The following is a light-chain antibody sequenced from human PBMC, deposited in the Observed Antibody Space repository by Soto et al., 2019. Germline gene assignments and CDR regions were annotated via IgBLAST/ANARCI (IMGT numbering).Light chain of an antibody. Sequence: SVLTQPPSASGSPGQSVTISCTGTSSDVGGYNYVSWYQQHPGKAPKLIIFDVTKRPSGVPDRFSASKSGNTASLTVSGLQAEDEADYYCSSYAGSTNSRYVFGTGTKLTVL. CDR3: SSYAGSTNSRYV. J-gene: IGLJ1*01. CDR2: DVT. CDR1: SSDVGGYNY. V-gene: IGLV2-8*01.